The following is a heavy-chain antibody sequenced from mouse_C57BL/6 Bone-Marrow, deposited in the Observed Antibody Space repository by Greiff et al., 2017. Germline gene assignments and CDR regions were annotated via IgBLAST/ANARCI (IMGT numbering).Heavy chain of an antibody. CDR1: GYTFTDYY. D-gene: IGHD2-3*01. J-gene: IGHJ4*01. V-gene: IGHV1-26*01. Sequence: EVQLQQSGPELVKPGASVKISCKASGYTFTDYYMNWVKQSHGKSLEWIGDINPNNGGTSYNQKFKGKATLTVVKSSSTAYMELRSLTSEDSAVYYCARDGYYPYAMDYWGQGTSVTVSS. CDR2: INPNNGGT. CDR3: ARDGYYPYAMDY.